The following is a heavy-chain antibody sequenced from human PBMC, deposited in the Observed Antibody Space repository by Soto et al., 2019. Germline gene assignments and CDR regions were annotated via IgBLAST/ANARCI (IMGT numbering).Heavy chain of an antibody. Sequence: VASVKVSCKASGYTFTSYAMHWVRQAPGQRLEWMGWINAGNGNTKYSQKFQGRVTITRDTSASTAYMELSSLRSEDTAVYYCARSIVVVTALDYWGQGTLVIVSS. CDR3: ARSIVVVTALDY. V-gene: IGHV1-3*01. D-gene: IGHD2-21*02. CDR2: INAGNGNT. CDR1: GYTFTSYA. J-gene: IGHJ4*02.